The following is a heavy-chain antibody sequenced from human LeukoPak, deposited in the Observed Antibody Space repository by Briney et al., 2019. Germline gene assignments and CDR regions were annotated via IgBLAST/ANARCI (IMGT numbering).Heavy chain of an antibody. CDR1: GYTFTGYY. J-gene: IGHJ5*02. D-gene: IGHD3-16*02. CDR3: ARDSVKGFDP. Sequence: ASVKVSCKASGYTFTGYYMHWVRQAPGQGLEWMGWINPNSGDTNYAQKLQGRVTMTTDTSTSTAYMELRSLRSDDTAVYYCARDSVKGFDPWGQGTLVTVSS. CDR2: INPNSGDT. V-gene: IGHV1-2*02.